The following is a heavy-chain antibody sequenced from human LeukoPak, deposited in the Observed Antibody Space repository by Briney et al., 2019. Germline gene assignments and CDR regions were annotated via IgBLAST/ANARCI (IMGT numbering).Heavy chain of an antibody. J-gene: IGHJ4*02. CDR2: ISGSGGST. V-gene: IGHV3-23*01. D-gene: IGHD3-3*01. CDR3: AKVATNYDFWSGYCALDY. CDR1: GFTFSSYA. Sequence: PGGSLRLSCAASGFTFSSYAMSWVRQAPGKGLEWVSAISGSGGSTYYADSVKGRFTISRDNSKNTLYLQMNSLRAEDTAVYYCAKVATNYDFWSGYCALDYWGQGTLVTVSS.